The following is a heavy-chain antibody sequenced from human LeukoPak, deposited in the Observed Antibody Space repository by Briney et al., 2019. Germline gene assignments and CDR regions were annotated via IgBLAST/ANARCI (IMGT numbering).Heavy chain of an antibody. V-gene: IGHV4-39*07. J-gene: IGHJ4*02. CDR2: INHSGST. D-gene: IGHD6-19*01. Sequence: SETLSLTCTVSGGSISSNSYYWGWIRQPPGKGLEWIGEINHSGSTNYNPSLKSRVTISVDTSKNQFSLKLSSVTAADTAVYYCARAGARIAVAEYYFDYWGQGTLVTVSS. CDR1: GGSISSNSYY. CDR3: ARAGARIAVAEYYFDY.